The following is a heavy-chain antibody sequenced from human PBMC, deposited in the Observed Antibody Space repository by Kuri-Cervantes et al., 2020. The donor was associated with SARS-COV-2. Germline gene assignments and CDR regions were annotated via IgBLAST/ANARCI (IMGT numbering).Heavy chain of an antibody. CDR3: ARGDGMDV. CDR2: IDGDGTSI. CDR1: GFTFSAYW. Sequence: ETLSLSCAASGFTFSAYWMHWVRHAPGKGLVWVSHIDGDGTSIGYAGSVKGRFTISRDNAKGTLYLQMNSLRAEDTAMYYCARGDGMDVWGQGTTVTVSS. V-gene: IGHV3-74*01. J-gene: IGHJ6*02.